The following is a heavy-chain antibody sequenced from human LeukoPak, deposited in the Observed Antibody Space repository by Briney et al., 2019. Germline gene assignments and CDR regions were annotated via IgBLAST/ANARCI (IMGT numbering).Heavy chain of an antibody. V-gene: IGHV4-59*01. CDR1: GGSISTYY. J-gene: IGHJ4*02. CDR3: ARASGYSSGWFETPFVY. Sequence: SETLSLTCTVSGGSISTYYWSWIRQPPGKGLEWMGYIYYDGSTYSNPSLKIRVTISTDMSKNQFSMKLSSDTAADTAVYFCARASGYSSGWFETPFVYWGQGTLVTVSS. CDR2: IYYDGST. D-gene: IGHD6-19*01.